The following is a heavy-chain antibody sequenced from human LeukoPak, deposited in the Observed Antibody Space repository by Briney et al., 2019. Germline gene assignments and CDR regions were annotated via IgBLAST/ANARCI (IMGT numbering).Heavy chain of an antibody. CDR1: GFTFSRSW. Sequence: GGSLRLSCAASGFTFSRSWMSWVRQAPGKGLEWVANINQDGSGKYYVDSVKGRFTISRDNAKKSLYLQMNSLRAEDTAVYYCTRDESWGQGTLVTVSS. CDR2: INQDGSGK. V-gene: IGHV3-7*01. J-gene: IGHJ5*02. CDR3: TRDES.